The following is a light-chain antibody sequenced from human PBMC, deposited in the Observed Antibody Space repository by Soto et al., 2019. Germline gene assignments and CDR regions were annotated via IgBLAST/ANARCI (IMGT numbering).Light chain of an antibody. Sequence: QPVLTQPPSVSGAQGQRVTISCTGSSSNIGAGYDVHWYQHLPGTAPKLLIYDNSNRPSGVPERFSGSRSGASASLAITGLQAEDEADYYCQSYDTSLTGWVFGGGTKLTVL. CDR3: QSYDTSLTGWV. J-gene: IGLJ3*02. V-gene: IGLV1-40*01. CDR2: DNS. CDR1: SSNIGAGYD.